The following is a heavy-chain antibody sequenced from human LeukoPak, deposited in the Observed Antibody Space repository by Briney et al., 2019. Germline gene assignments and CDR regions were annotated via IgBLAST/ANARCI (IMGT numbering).Heavy chain of an antibody. CDR2: INQDGSEK. Sequence: PGGSLRLSCAASGFTFRGSWMTSVRQAPGKGLEWVANINQDGSEKYYVASVKGRFNISRDNAKNSVYLQMNSLRAEYTAVYFCARRGATVTDDWGQGTLVTVSS. V-gene: IGHV3-7*01. CDR3: ARRGATVTDD. J-gene: IGHJ4*02. D-gene: IGHD4-17*01. CDR1: GFTFRGSW.